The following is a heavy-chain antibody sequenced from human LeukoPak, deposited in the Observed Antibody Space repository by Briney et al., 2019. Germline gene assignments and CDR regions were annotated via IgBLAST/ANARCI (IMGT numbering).Heavy chain of an antibody. CDR3: AKDRIQAAYDSSGYGEG. D-gene: IGHD3-22*01. V-gene: IGHV3-7*01. CDR2: IKQDGSEK. J-gene: IGHJ4*02. CDR1: GFTFSSYW. Sequence: PGGSLRLSCAASGFTFSSYWMSWVRQAPGKGLEWVANIKQDGSEKYYVDSVKGRFTISRDNAKNTLYLQMNSLRAEDTAVYYYAKDRIQAAYDSSGYGEGRGQGTLVTVSS.